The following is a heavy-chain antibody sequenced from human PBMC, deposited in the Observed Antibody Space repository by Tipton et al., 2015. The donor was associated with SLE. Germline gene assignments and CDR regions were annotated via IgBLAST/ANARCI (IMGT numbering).Heavy chain of an antibody. CDR3: ARAYYDSRAYYHY. D-gene: IGHD3-22*01. J-gene: IGHJ4*02. Sequence: QLVQSGAEVKKPGASVKVSCQASGYTFTDSGINWVRQAPGQGLEWMGWINPKSGGTTYAQRFQGRVTMTRDISTAYMELSRLRSDDTAVYFCARAYYDSRAYYHYWGQGTLVTVSS. CDR2: INPKSGGT. CDR1: GYTFTDSG. V-gene: IGHV1-2*02.